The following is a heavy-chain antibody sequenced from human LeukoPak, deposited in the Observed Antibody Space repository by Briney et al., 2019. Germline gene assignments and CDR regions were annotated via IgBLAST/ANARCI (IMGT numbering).Heavy chain of an antibody. CDR1: GYTFTGYY. V-gene: IGHV1-2*02. D-gene: IGHD2-2*01. CDR3: ARDWVVVVPAASGEFYYYYYYMDV. Sequence: ASVKVSCKASGYTFTGYYMHWVRQAPGQGLEWMGWINPNSGGTNYAQKFQGRVTMTRDTSNSTAYMELSRLRSDDTAVYYCARDWVVVVPAASGEFYYYYYYMDVWGKGTTVTVSS. J-gene: IGHJ6*03. CDR2: INPNSGGT.